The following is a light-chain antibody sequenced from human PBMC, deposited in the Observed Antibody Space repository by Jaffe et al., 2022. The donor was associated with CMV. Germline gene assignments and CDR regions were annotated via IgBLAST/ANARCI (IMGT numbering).Light chain of an antibody. Sequence: SFVLTQPPSVSVAPGQTARITCGGKNVGTVTVHWYQQRPGQAPLPVISYDRDRPSGIPERFSGSNSGNTATLTITRVEVGDEADYYCQVWDTSGDHPVFGGGTKLTVL. CDR3: QVWDTSGDHPV. CDR1: NVGTVT. J-gene: IGLJ3*02. CDR2: YDR. V-gene: IGLV3-21*01.